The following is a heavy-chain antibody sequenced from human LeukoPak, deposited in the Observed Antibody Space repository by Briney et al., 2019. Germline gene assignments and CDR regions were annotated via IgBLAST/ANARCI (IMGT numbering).Heavy chain of an antibody. D-gene: IGHD4-23*01. CDR3: ARGWEEGAGNAVTYYYFMDV. Sequence: ASVKVSCKASGCSFSTYAISWVRKAPGQGLEWMGGIIPIHSTANYAQRLQGRVTITAEESTKTAYMELRSLRSEDTAVYYCARGWEEGAGNAVTYYYFMDVWGQGTTVTVSS. CDR2: IIPIHSTA. V-gene: IGHV1-69*13. J-gene: IGHJ6*03. CDR1: GCSFSTYA.